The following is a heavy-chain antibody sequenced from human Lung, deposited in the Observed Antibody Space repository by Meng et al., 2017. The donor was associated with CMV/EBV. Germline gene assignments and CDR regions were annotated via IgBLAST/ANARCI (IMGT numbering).Heavy chain of an antibody. CDR3: LRRSGGSV. J-gene: IGHJ1*01. V-gene: IGHV4-4*02. Sequence: AKLREAGPALVKPSETPSLTCAVSGDSITNHNWWAWVRQPPGKGLEWIGEIPHRGSSAYNPSLKSRVSMSIDKSKNQFSLKLTSVTAADTAVYHCLRRSGGSVWGQGTLVTVSS. CDR1: GDSITNHNW. CDR2: IPHRGSS. D-gene: IGHD3-10*01.